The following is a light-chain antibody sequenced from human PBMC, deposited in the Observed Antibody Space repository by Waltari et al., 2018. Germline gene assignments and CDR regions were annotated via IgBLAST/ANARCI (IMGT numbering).Light chain of an antibody. Sequence: QSALTQPASVSGSPGQSITISCTGTNSDIGAFNYVSWYPQPPGKAPKLIIDDVTKRPLGVSHRFSGSKSGITASLTISGLQAEDEGDYYCSSYTHSATDVFGGGTTLTVL. J-gene: IGLJ1*01. CDR2: DVT. V-gene: IGLV2-14*03. CDR1: NSDIGAFNY. CDR3: SSYTHSATDV.